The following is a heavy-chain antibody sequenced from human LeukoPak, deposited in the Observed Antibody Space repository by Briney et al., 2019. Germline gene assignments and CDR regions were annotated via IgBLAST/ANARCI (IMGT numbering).Heavy chain of an antibody. Sequence: PGGSLRLSCAASGFTFSSYAMHWVRQAPGKGLEWVAVISYDGSNKYYADSVKGRFTISRDNSKNTLYLQMNSLRAEDTAVYYCAKDRASCSGGSCYSSFDYWGQGTLVAVSS. V-gene: IGHV3-30*04. CDR3: AKDRASCSGGSCYSSFDY. J-gene: IGHJ4*02. CDR2: ISYDGSNK. CDR1: GFTFSSYA. D-gene: IGHD2-15*01.